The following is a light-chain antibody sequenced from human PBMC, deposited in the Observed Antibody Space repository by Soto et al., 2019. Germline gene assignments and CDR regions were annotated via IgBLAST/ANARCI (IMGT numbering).Light chain of an antibody. V-gene: IGKV3-15*01. Sequence: EIVMTQSPATLSVSPGERATLSCRASQSVSSNLAWYQQKPGQAPRLVMYGASTRATGTPARFSGSGSGTEFTLTISSLQSEDFALYYCQQYNSGPLTFGGGTKVEIK. CDR3: QQYNSGPLT. J-gene: IGKJ4*01. CDR1: QSVSSN. CDR2: GAS.